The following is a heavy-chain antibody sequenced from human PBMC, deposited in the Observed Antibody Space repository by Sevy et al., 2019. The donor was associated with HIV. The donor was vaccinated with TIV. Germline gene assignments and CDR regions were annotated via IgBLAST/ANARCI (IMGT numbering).Heavy chain of an antibody. D-gene: IGHD3-16*01. Sequence: GGSLRLSCAASGFTFSDYYMSWIRQAPGKGLEWVSHINTRGSTIYYADSVKGRFTMSRDNAKNSLYLQMNSLRAEDTAVYYCARSPGGLGTDVWGQGTTVTVSS. V-gene: IGHV3-11*01. CDR2: INTRGSTI. CDR1: GFTFSDYY. CDR3: ARSPGGLGTDV. J-gene: IGHJ6*02.